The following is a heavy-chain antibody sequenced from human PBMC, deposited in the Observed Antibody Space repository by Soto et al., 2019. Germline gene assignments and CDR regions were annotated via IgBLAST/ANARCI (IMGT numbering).Heavy chain of an antibody. V-gene: IGHV1-46*01. J-gene: IGHJ5*02. CDR1: GYTFTSYY. CDR2: INPSGGST. D-gene: IGHD1-26*01. CDR3: AKDRYLFFRDPVRFDP. Sequence: VASVKVSFKASGYTFTSYYMHWVRQAPGQGLEWMGIINPSGGSTSYAQKFQGRVTMTRDTSTSTVYMELSSLRSEDTAVYYCAKDRYLFFRDPVRFDPWGQGTLVTVSS.